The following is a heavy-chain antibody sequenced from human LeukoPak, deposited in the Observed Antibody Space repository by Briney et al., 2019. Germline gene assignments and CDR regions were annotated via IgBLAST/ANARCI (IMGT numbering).Heavy chain of an antibody. Sequence: GSLRLSCAASGFTVSSNYMSWVRQAPGKGLEWVSVIYSGGSTYYADSVKGRFTISRDNSKNTLYLQMNSLRAEDTAVYYYARDRLWFGELYGYFQHWGQGTLVTVSS. CDR3: ARDRLWFGELYGYFQH. V-gene: IGHV3-66*01. CDR2: IYSGGST. D-gene: IGHD3-10*01. CDR1: GFTVSSNY. J-gene: IGHJ1*01.